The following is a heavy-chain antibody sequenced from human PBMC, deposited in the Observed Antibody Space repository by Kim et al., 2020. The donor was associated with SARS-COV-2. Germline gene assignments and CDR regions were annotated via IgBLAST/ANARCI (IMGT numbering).Heavy chain of an antibody. CDR2: ISGSGGST. CDR3: AKKASRQWLRDDAFDI. V-gene: IGHV3-23*01. Sequence: GGSLRLSCAASGFTFSSYAMSWVRQAPGKGLEWVSAISGSGGSTYYADSVKGRFTISRDNSKNTLYLQMNSLRAEDTAVYYCAKKASRQWLRDDAFDIWGQGTMVTVSS. J-gene: IGHJ3*02. CDR1: GFTFSSYA. D-gene: IGHD5-12*01.